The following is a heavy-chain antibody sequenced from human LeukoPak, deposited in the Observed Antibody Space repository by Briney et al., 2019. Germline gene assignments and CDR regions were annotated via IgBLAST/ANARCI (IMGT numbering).Heavy chain of an antibody. J-gene: IGHJ4*02. V-gene: IGHV1-69*04. Sequence: ASVKVSCKASGGTFSSYAISWVRQAPGQGLEWMGRIIPILGIANYAQKFQGRVTITADKSTSTAYMELSSLRSEDTAVYYCARGPGVFDDGGSYLDYWGREPWSPSPQ. CDR3: ARGPGVFDDGGSYLDY. D-gene: IGHD3-3*01. CDR2: IIPILGIA. CDR1: GGTFSSYA.